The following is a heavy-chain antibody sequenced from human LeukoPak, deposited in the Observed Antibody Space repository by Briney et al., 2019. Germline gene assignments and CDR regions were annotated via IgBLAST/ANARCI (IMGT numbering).Heavy chain of an antibody. D-gene: IGHD2-15*01. J-gene: IGHJ4*02. CDR2: ISYNGSNT. CDR1: GFTFSSYA. CDR3: ARDGIYCSGGSCYSGYFDY. V-gene: IGHV3-30*04. Sequence: GGSLRLSCSASGFTFSSYAMAWVRQAPGKRLEWGAGISYNGSNTYYADSVKGRSTIYRNNSKNTLYLQMNSLRAEDTAVYYCARDGIYCSGGSCYSGYFDYWGQGTLVTVSS.